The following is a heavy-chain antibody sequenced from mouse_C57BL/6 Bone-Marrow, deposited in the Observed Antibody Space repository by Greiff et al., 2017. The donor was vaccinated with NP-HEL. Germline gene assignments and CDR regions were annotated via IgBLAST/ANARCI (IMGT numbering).Heavy chain of an antibody. D-gene: IGHD1-1*01. V-gene: IGHV5-16*01. CDR2: INYDGSST. CDR1: GFTFSDYY. J-gene: IGHJ2*01. CDR3: ARVEDYYGSSYGGFDY. Sequence: EVKLEESEGGLVQPGSSMKLSCTASGFTFSDYYMAWVRQVPEKGLEWVANINYDGSSTYYLDSLKSRFIISRDNAKNILYLQMSSLKSEDTATYYCARVEDYYGSSYGGFDYWGQGTTLTVSS.